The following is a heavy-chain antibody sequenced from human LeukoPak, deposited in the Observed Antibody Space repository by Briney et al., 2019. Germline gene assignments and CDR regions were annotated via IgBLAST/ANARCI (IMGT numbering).Heavy chain of an antibody. CDR1: GFTFSSYA. CDR3: AKGSRLGDPLYCSGGSCYGLFDY. V-gene: IGHV3-23*01. D-gene: IGHD2-15*01. Sequence: GGSLRLSCAASGFTFSSYAMSWVRQAPGKGLEWVSAIGGSGGSTYYADSVKGRFTISRDNCKNTLYLQMNSLRAEDTAVYYCAKGSRLGDPLYCSGGSCYGLFDYWGQGTLVTVSS. J-gene: IGHJ4*02. CDR2: IGGSGGST.